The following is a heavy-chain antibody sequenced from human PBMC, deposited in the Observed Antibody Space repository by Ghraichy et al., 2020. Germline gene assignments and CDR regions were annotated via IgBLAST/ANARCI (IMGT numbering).Heavy chain of an antibody. D-gene: IGHD3-16*02. CDR1: GGSISSYY. CDR2: IYYSGST. Sequence: SETLSLTCTVSGGSISSYYWSWIRQPPGKGLEWIGYIYYSGSTNYNPSLKSRVTISVDTSKNQFSLKLSSVTAADTAVYYCARQGDYVWGSYRPDAFDIWGQGTMVTVSS. CDR3: ARQGDYVWGSYRPDAFDI. V-gene: IGHV4-59*01. J-gene: IGHJ3*02.